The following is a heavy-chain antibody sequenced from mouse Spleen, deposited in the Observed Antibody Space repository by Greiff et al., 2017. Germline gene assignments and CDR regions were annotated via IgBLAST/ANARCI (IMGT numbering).Heavy chain of an antibody. V-gene: IGHV1S81*02. Sequence: QVQLKESGAELVKPGASVKLSCKASGYTFTSYYMYWVKQRPGQGLEWIGEINPSNGGTNFNEKFKSKATLTVDKSSSTAYMQLSSLTSEDSAVYYCTRSGYYGSPYYFDYWGQGTTLTVSS. CDR3: TRSGYYGSPYYFDY. D-gene: IGHD1-1*01. CDR1: GYTFTSYY. CDR2: INPSNGGT. J-gene: IGHJ2*01.